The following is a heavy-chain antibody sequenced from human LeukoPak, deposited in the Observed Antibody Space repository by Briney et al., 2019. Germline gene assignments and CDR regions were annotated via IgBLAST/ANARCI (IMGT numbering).Heavy chain of an antibody. D-gene: IGHD6-19*01. CDR1: GFTFSSYA. CDR3: ARDRIAVAGTGIDY. J-gene: IGHJ4*02. V-gene: IGHV3-30*04. Sequence: GGSLRLSCAASGFTFSSYAMHWVRQAPGKRLEWVAVISYDGSNKYYADSVKGRFTISRDNSKNTLYLQMNSLRAEDTAVYYCARDRIAVAGTGIDYWGQGTLVTVSS. CDR2: ISYDGSNK.